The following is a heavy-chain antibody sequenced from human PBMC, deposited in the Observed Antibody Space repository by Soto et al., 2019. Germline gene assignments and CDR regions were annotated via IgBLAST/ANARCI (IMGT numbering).Heavy chain of an antibody. V-gene: IGHV3-74*01. CDR3: ARWFTYGNFDYFDY. J-gene: IGHJ4*02. CDR1: GFTFSRDW. CDR2: IDSGGRTT. Sequence: GGSLRLSCAASGFTFSRDWMHLFRQAPGKGLVWVSRIDSGGRTTTYADSVKGRFTISRDNAKNTLYLQMNGLRAEDTALYYCARWFTYGNFDYFDYWGQGTQVTVSS. D-gene: IGHD3-10*01.